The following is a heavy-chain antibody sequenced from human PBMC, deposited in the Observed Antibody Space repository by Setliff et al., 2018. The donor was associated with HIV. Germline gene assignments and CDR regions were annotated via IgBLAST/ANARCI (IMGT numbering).Heavy chain of an antibody. D-gene: IGHD1-26*01. CDR2: IFHNGTI. CDR1: GVSFSGYS. Sequence: SETLSLTCAVYGVSFSGYSWSRIRQPPGKGLEWIGEIFHNGTINCNPSLKSRVALSIDTFKSQISLNMTSLTTADTAIYYCGRGPHIVGAPWAVIDYWAQGKLVTVSS. V-gene: IGHV4-34*01. CDR3: GRGPHIVGAPWAVIDY. J-gene: IGHJ4*02.